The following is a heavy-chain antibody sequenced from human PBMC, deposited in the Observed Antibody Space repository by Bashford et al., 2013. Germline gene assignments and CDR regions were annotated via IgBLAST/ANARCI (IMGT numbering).Heavy chain of an antibody. J-gene: IGHJ3*01. V-gene: IGHV4-59*08. CDR2: IYYSGST. CDR1: GGSISSYY. Sequence: SETLSLTCTVSGGSISSYYWSWIRQPPGKGLEWIGYIYYSGSTNYNPSLKSRVTISVDTSKNQFSLKLSSVTAADTAVYYCARHQAMIVVESGGFWISWGQGTSGTPSPQ. D-gene: IGHD3-22*01. CDR3: ARHQAMIVVESGGFWIS.